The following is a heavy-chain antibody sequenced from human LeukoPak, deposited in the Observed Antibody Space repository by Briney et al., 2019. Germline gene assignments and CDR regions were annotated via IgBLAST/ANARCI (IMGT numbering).Heavy chain of an antibody. J-gene: IGHJ4*02. V-gene: IGHV4-4*07. D-gene: IGHD3-16*01. CDR1: GASISEYY. CDR3: ARERRDASYGFDY. CDR2: IYISGTT. Sequence: SETLSLTCTVSGASISEYYWNWIRQPAGKGLEWIGRIYISGTTNYNPSLNSRVTMSLDTSKNRFSLKLSSVTAADTAVYYCARERRDASYGFDYWGQGTLLTVSS.